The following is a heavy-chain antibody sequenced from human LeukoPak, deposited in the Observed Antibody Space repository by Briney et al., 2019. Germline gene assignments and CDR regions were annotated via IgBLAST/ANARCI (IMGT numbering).Heavy chain of an antibody. CDR2: IKQDGSEK. V-gene: IGHV3-7*01. D-gene: IGHD3-3*01. J-gene: IGHJ6*02. Sequence: GGSLRLSCAASGFTFSSYWMSWVRQAPGEGLEWVANIKQDGSEKYYVDSVKGRFTISRDNSKNTLYLQMNSLRAENTAVYYCAKRFADYYYGMDVWGQGTTVTVSS. CDR1: GFTFSSYW. CDR3: AKRFADYYYGMDV.